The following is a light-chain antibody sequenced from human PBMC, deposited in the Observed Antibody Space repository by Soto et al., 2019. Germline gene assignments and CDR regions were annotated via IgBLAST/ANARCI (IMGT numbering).Light chain of an antibody. V-gene: IGKV3-15*01. CDR2: GAS. CDR3: QQYYNWPQT. Sequence: EIVMTQSPATLSVSPGERATLSCRAGQSVSSNLAWYQQKPGQAPWLLIYGASTRATGVPARFSGSGSGTEFTLTISSLQSEDFAVYYCQQYYNWPQTFGQGTKVDIK. J-gene: IGKJ1*01. CDR1: QSVSSN.